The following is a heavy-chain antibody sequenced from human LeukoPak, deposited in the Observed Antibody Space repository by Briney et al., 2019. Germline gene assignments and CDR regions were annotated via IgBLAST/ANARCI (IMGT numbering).Heavy chain of an antibody. Sequence: ASVKVSCKASGYTFTSYYMHWVRQAPGQGLEWMGIINPSGGSTSYAQKFQGRVTMTRDMSTSTVYMELSSLRSEDTAVYYCAREPGHDYGDYVNYFDYWGQGTLVTVSS. CDR3: AREPGHDYGDYVNYFDY. D-gene: IGHD4-17*01. CDR2: INPSGGST. V-gene: IGHV1-46*01. CDR1: GYTFTSYY. J-gene: IGHJ4*02.